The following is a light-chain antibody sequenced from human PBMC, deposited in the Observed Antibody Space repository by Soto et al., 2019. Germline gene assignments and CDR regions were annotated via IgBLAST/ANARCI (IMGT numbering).Light chain of an antibody. J-gene: IGLJ1*01. Sequence: SALTQPASVSGSPGQSITISCTGTSSDVGGYNYVSWYQQHPGKAPKLMIYDVSNLPSGVSNRFSGSKSGNTASLTISGLQAEDEADYYCSSYTSSSTFIFGTGTKVTVL. V-gene: IGLV2-14*01. CDR1: SSDVGGYNY. CDR3: SSYTSSSTFI. CDR2: DVS.